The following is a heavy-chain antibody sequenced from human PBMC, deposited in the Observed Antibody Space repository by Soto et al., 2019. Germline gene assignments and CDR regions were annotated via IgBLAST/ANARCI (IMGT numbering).Heavy chain of an antibody. D-gene: IGHD3-22*01. CDR2: ITGGGDNT. V-gene: IGHV3-23*01. Sequence: PGGSLRLSCAASGFTFGSYAMSWARQAPGKGLEWVSAITGGGDNTYYADSVKGRFTISRDNSKNTLYLQMNSLRAEDTAVYYCTRLGITMIEEDYWGQGTLVTVSS. J-gene: IGHJ4*02. CDR1: GFTFGSYA. CDR3: TRLGITMIEEDY.